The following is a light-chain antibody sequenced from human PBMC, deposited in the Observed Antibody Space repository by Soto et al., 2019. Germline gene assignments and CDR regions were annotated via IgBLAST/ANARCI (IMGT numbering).Light chain of an antibody. CDR2: AAS. CDR1: QGLSSD. V-gene: IGKV1-9*01. Sequence: DIQLTQSPSFLSASVGDRVTITCRAIQGLSSDLAWYQQKPGKAPKLLIYAASTLQSGDPSRFSGSGSGTEFTLTISSLQPEDFATYYCQQLNSYPITCGQGTRLEIK. J-gene: IGKJ5*01. CDR3: QQLNSYPIT.